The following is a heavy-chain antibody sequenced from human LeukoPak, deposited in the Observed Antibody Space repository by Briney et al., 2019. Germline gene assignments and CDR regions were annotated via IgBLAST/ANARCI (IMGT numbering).Heavy chain of an antibody. J-gene: IGHJ4*02. CDR3: AGHGQWLVRAFDY. D-gene: IGHD6-19*01. Sequence: SETLSLTCTVSGGSISSYYWSWIRQPPGKGLEWIGYIYYSGSTNYNPSLKSRVTISVDTSKNQFSLKLSSVTAADTAVYYCAGHGQWLVRAFDYWGQGTLVTVSS. V-gene: IGHV4-59*08. CDR2: IYYSGST. CDR1: GGSISSYY.